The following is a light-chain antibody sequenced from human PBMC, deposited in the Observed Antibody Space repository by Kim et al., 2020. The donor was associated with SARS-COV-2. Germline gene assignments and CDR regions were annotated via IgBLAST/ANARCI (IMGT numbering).Light chain of an antibody. CDR3: CSYAGSARV. CDR1: SSDVGSYNL. J-gene: IGLJ2*01. Sequence: QSALTQPASVSGSPGQSITISCTGTSSDVGSYNLVSWYQQHPGKAPKLMIYEGSKRPSGVSNRFSGSKSGNTASLTISGLQAEDEADYYCCSYAGSARVFGGGTQLTV. V-gene: IGLV2-23*01. CDR2: EGS.